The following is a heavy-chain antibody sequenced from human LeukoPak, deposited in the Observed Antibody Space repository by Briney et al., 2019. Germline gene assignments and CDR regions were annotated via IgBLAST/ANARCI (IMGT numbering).Heavy chain of an antibody. CDR2: IGGSGGST. V-gene: IGHV3-23*01. CDR1: GFTFSSYA. J-gene: IGHJ6*02. Sequence: GGSLRLSCAASGFTFSSYAMSWVRQAPGKGLEWVSAIGGSGGSTYYADSVKGRFTISRDNSKNTLYLQMNSLRAEDTAVYYCAKDLDYGDTYYYGMDVWGQGTTVTVSS. CDR3: AKDLDYGDTYYYGMDV. D-gene: IGHD4-17*01.